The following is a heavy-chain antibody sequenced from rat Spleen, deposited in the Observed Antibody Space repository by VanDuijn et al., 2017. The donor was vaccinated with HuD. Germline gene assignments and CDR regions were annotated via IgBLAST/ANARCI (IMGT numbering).Heavy chain of an antibody. J-gene: IGHJ2*01. CDR3: ARDTHTMGMDYFDY. Sequence: VQLVESGGGLVQPGKSLKLSCSASGFTFSSYGMHWIRQAPGKGLHWIAFVGSSSDTVYADAVKGRFTISRDNAKNTLYLQRDSLKSEDTAIYFCARDTHTMGMDYFDYWGQGVMVTVSS. D-gene: IGHD1-7*01. CDR2: VGSSSDT. V-gene: IGHV5-62*01. CDR1: GFTFSSYG.